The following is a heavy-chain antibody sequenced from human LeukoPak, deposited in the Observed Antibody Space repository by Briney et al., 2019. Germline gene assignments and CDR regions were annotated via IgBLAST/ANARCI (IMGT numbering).Heavy chain of an antibody. Sequence: GGSLRLSCAASGFTFSSYAMSWVRQAPGKGLEWVSAISGSGGSTYYADSVRGRFTISRDNSKNTLYLQMNSLRAEDTAVYYCAKLITMVRGVDYWGQGTLVTVSS. CDR1: GFTFSSYA. J-gene: IGHJ4*02. CDR3: AKLITMVRGVDY. CDR2: ISGSGGST. D-gene: IGHD3-10*01. V-gene: IGHV3-23*01.